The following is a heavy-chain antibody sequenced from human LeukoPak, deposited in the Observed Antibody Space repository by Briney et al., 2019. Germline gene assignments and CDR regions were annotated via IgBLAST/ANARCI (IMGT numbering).Heavy chain of an antibody. V-gene: IGHV1-18*01. CDR3: ARDITGGEDY. J-gene: IGHJ4*02. Sequence: ASVKVSCKASGYTFTRYSITWFRQAPGQGLEWMGWIGGYNGDTKYPQKFQDRVTVTTDTSSTTVYMELRSLGSDDTAVYYCARDITGGEDYWGQGTLVTVSS. CDR1: GYTFTRYS. CDR2: IGGYNGDT. D-gene: IGHD1-20*01.